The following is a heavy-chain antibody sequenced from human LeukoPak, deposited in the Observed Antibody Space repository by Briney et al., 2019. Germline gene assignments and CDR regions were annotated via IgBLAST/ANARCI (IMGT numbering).Heavy chain of an antibody. J-gene: IGHJ6*02. CDR2: ISYDGGNK. D-gene: IGHD5-12*01. CDR1: GFTFSSYG. Sequence: PGGSLRLSCAASGFTFSSYGMHWGRQAPGKGLEWVAVISYDGGNKYYADSVRGRFTLSRDNSKTTLYLPINSLRAEDTAAYYCAKVGYSGFSYYYYGMDISGQGTTVTVSS. V-gene: IGHV3-30*18. CDR3: AKVGYSGFSYYYYGMDI.